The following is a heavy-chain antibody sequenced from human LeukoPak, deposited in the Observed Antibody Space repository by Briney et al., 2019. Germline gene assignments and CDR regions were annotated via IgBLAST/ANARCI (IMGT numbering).Heavy chain of an antibody. Sequence: PSETLSLTCAVYGGSFSGYYWSWIRQPPGKGLERIGEINHSGSTNYNPSLKSRVTISVDTSKNQFSLKLSSVTAADTAVYYCARRPRVRVGYCSSTSCYRYYYYGMDVWGQGTTVTVSS. V-gene: IGHV4-34*01. CDR2: INHSGST. CDR3: ARRPRVRVGYCSSTSCYRYYYYGMDV. D-gene: IGHD2-2*01. CDR1: GGSFSGYY. J-gene: IGHJ6*02.